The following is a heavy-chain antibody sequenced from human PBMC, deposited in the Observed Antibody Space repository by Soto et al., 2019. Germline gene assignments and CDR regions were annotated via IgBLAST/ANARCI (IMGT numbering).Heavy chain of an antibody. D-gene: IGHD6-13*01. Sequence: ASVKVSCKASGYTFTGYYMHWVRQAPAQGLEWMGWINPNSGGTNYAQKFQGWVTMTRDTSISTAYMELSRLRSDDTAVYYCARGGIAAADWFDPWGQGTLVTVSS. CDR3: ARGGIAAADWFDP. V-gene: IGHV1-2*04. CDR2: INPNSGGT. CDR1: GYTFTGYY. J-gene: IGHJ5*02.